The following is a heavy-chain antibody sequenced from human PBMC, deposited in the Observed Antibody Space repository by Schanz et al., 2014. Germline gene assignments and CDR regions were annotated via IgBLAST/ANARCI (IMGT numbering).Heavy chain of an antibody. CDR2: INPYSGYT. CDR3: ARDRDQWDGNYLDY. J-gene: IGHJ4*02. D-gene: IGHD1-26*01. Sequence: QVQLVQSGAEVKKPGASAKVSCKASGYTLSGYGINWVRQAPGQGLEWMGWINPYSGYTNFAQKFQGRVTMTTDTSTSTVYMELRSLTSDDSAVYYCARDRDQWDGNYLDYWGQGTLVTVSS. CDR1: GYTLSGYG. V-gene: IGHV1-18*01.